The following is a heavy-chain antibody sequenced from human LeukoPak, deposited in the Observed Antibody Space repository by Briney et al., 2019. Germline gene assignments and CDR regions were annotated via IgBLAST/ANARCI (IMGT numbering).Heavy chain of an antibody. CDR2: IYYSGST. V-gene: IGHV4-39*07. D-gene: IGHD6-19*01. Sequence: PSETLSLTCTVSGGSISSSSYYWGWIRQPPGKGLEWIGSIYYSGSTYYNPSLKSRVTISVDTSKNQFSLKLSSVTAADTAVYYCAGRPQWLVLGFDYWGQGTLVTVSS. CDR1: GGSISSSSYY. CDR3: AGRPQWLVLGFDY. J-gene: IGHJ4*02.